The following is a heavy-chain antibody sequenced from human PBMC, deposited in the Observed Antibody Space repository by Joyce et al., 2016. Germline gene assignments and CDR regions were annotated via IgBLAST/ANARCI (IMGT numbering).Heavy chain of an antibody. Sequence: EVQLVESGGGLVKPGGSLRLSCAASGFTFSSYSMSWVRQAPGKGLECVSSLSSSSSYIKYTDSVKGRFTSSRDNAKNSLYLQMNSLRVEDTAVYYCARSSYTNGIFDYWGQGTLVTVSS. CDR2: LSSSSSYI. V-gene: IGHV3-21*01. CDR1: GFTFSSYS. D-gene: IGHD2-8*01. CDR3: ARSSYTNGIFDY. J-gene: IGHJ4*02.